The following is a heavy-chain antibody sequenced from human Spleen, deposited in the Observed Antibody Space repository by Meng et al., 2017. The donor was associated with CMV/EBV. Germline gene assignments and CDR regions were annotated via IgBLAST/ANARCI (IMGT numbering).Heavy chain of an antibody. CDR2: ISGSGGST. J-gene: IGHJ6*02. CDR1: TSAFSSYA. Sequence: GESLKISCAVSTSAFSSYAMSWVRQAPGKGLEWVSVISGSGGSTYYADSVKGRFTISRHSSKNTLYLQMNSLRAEDTAVYYCARTGYCRDTNCYYFGASYGVDVWGQGTTVTVSS. V-gene: IGHV3-23*01. D-gene: IGHD2-2*01. CDR3: ARTGYCRDTNCYYFGASYGVDV.